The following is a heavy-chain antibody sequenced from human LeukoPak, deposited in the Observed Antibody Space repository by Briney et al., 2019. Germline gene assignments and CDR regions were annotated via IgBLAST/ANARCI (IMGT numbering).Heavy chain of an antibody. CDR3: ASRKLGNDY. CDR2: IYYTGT. J-gene: IGHJ4*02. D-gene: IGHD7-27*01. Sequence: SETLSLTCTVSGGPVSDYYWSWIRQSPGKGLEWIGYIYYTGTSYNPSLKSRVTISADTSKNQFSLNLSSVTAADTAVYYCASRKLGNDYWGQGTLVTVSS. CDR1: GGPVSDYY. V-gene: IGHV4-59*02.